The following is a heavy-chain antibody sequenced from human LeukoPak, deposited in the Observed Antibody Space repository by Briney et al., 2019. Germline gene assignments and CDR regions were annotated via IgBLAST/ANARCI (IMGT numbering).Heavy chain of an antibody. J-gene: IGHJ5*02. CDR3: AREYGGNSRWFDP. V-gene: IGHV4-59*01. CDR2: IYYSGST. CDR1: GGSISSYY. Sequence: PSETLSLTCTVSGGSISSYYWSWIRQPPGKGLEWIGYIYYSGSTNYNPSLKSRVTISVDTSKNQFSLKLSSVTAADTAVYYCAREYGGNSRWFDPWGQGTLVTVSS. D-gene: IGHD4-23*01.